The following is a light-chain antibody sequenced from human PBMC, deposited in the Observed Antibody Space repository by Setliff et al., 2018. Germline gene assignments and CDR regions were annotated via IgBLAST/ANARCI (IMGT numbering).Light chain of an antibody. CDR3: AVWDNGLKGYV. J-gene: IGLJ1*01. Sequence: QSALGQPPSASGTPGQRVTISCSGSSSNIGVNVVNWYQHLPGTSPKLLIYNNYQRPSGVPDRFSGSRSGSSASLAISGLQSEDEADYYCAVWDNGLKGYVFGTGTKATVL. CDR2: NNY. CDR1: SSNIGVNV. V-gene: IGLV1-44*01.